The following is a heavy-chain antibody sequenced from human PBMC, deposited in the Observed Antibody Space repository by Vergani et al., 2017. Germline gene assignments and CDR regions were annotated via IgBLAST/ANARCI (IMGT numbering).Heavy chain of an antibody. CDR2: INHNSGGT. D-gene: IGHD6-13*01. CDR3: ARVPYSSSWYNVDY. J-gene: IGHJ4*02. V-gene: IGHV1-2*02. CDR1: GYTFTGYY. Sequence: QVQLVQSGAEVKKPGASVKVSCKASGYTFTGYYMHWVRQAPGQGLEWMGWINHNSGGTNYAQKFQGRVTMTRATSISTAYMELSRLRSDDTAVYYCARVPYSSSWYNVDYWGQGTLVTVSS.